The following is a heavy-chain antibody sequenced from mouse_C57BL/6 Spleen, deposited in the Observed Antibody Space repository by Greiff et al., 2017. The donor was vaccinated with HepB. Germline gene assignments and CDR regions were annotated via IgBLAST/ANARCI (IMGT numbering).Heavy chain of an antibody. Sequence: QVQLQQPGAELVKPGASVKMSCKASGYTFTSYWITWVKQRPGQGLEWLGDIYPGSGSTNYNEKFKSKATLTVDTSSSTAYMQLSSLTSEDSAVYYCARDDYDPYYYAMDYWGQGTSVTVSS. CDR2: IYPGSGST. CDR3: ARDDYDPYYYAMDY. J-gene: IGHJ4*01. V-gene: IGHV1-55*01. D-gene: IGHD2-4*01. CDR1: GYTFTSYW.